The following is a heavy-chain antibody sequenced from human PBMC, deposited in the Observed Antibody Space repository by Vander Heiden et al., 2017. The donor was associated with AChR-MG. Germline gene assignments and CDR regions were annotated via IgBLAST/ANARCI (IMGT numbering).Heavy chain of an antibody. Sequence: QVQLVQSGTEVKKPGASVKVSCRASGSPFSGYYMHWVRQAPGQGLEWMGWINPKSGGTNYGQKFQGRVTLTRDTSISTAYMELSRLIFDDTAVYYCARPSRLTETTSPYDFWGQGTLVTVSS. D-gene: IGHD1-7*01. V-gene: IGHV1-2*02. CDR1: GSPFSGYY. CDR2: INPKSGGT. J-gene: IGHJ4*02. CDR3: ARPSRLTETTSPYDF.